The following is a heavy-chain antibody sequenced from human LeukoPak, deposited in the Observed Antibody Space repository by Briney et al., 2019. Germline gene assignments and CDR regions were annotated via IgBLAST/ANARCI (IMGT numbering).Heavy chain of an antibody. CDR1: GFTVSSNY. V-gene: IGHV3-66*02. D-gene: IGHD6-13*01. CDR3: ATDSPGIAAAGRVY. Sequence: PGGSLRLSCAASGFTVSSNYMSWVRQAPGKGLEWVSVIYSGGSTYYADSVKGRFTISRDNSKNTLYLQMNSLRAEDTAVYYCATDSPGIAAAGRVYWGRGTLVTVSS. J-gene: IGHJ4*02. CDR2: IYSGGST.